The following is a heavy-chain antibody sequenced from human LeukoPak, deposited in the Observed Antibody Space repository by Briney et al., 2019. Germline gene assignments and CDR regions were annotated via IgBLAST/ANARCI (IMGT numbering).Heavy chain of an antibody. CDR1: GFTFSSYS. CDR3: ARDPRGSSSWVRFDY. CDR2: ISSSSSYI. J-gene: IGHJ4*02. D-gene: IGHD6-13*01. Sequence: GGSLRLSCAASGFTFSSYSMNLVRQALGKGLEWVSSISSSSSYIYYADSVKGRFTISRDNAKNSLYLQMNSLRGEDTAVYYCARDPRGSSSWVRFDYWGQGTLVPVSS. V-gene: IGHV3-21*01.